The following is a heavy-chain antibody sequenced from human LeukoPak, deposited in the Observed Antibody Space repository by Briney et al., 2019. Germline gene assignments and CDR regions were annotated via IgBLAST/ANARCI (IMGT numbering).Heavy chain of an antibody. J-gene: IGHJ5*02. CDR1: GGSISSYY. CDR3: ARSIAAAAPRFDP. V-gene: IGHV4-59*01. D-gene: IGHD6-13*01. Sequence: SETLSLTCTVSGGSISSYYWSWIRQPPGKGLEWIGYIYYSGSTNYNPSLKSRVTISVDTSKNQFSLKLSSVAAADTAVYYCARSIAAAAPRFDPWGQGTLVTVSS. CDR2: IYYSGST.